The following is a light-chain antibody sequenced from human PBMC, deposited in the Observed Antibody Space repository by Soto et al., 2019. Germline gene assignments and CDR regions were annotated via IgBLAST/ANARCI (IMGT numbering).Light chain of an antibody. CDR2: EAS. V-gene: IGKV3-11*01. CDR3: QQHNSWPLT. J-gene: IGKJ4*01. CDR1: ESINKF. Sequence: EVVLTQSPATLSVSPGERATLSCRASESINKFLVWYQQKPGQPPRLLISEASNRAAGIPVRFSGSGSGTDFTLTISSLEPEDVGVYYCQQHNSWPLTFGGGTKVEIK.